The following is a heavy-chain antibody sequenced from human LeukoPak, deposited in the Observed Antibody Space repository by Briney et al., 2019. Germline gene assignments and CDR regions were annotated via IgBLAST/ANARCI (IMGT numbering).Heavy chain of an antibody. CDR1: GYTFSSYG. J-gene: IGHJ6*03. V-gene: IGHV1-8*03. Sequence: ASVKVSCKASGYTFSSYGINWVRQATGQGLEWMGWMNPNSGNTGYAQKFQGRVTITRNTSISTAYMELSSLRSEDTAVYYCARGPGDCSGGSCYYYYYYMDVWGKGTTVTISS. D-gene: IGHD2-15*01. CDR3: ARGPGDCSGGSCYYYYYYMDV. CDR2: MNPNSGNT.